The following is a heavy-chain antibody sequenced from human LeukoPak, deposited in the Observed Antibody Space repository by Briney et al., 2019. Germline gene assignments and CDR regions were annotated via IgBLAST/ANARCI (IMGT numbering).Heavy chain of an antibody. J-gene: IGHJ4*02. CDR2: IYSGGSR. CDR3: ASGSYGPFDY. V-gene: IGHV3-53*01. Sequence: PGGSLRLSCAASGFTVSSNYMSWVRQAPGKGLEWVSVIYSGGSRYYADSVKGRFTISRDNSKNTMYLQMNSLRAEDTAVYYCASGSYGPFDYWGQGTLVTVSS. CDR1: GFTVSSNY. D-gene: IGHD5-18*01.